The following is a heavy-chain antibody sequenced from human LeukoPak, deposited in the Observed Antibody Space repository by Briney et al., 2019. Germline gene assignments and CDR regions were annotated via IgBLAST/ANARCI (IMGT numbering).Heavy chain of an antibody. CDR1: GFSFSSYG. J-gene: IGHJ3*02. CDR2: ISGSGSST. CDR3: AKFRKPMALLDAFDM. Sequence: GGSLRLSCVVSGFSFSSYGMNWVRQAPGKGLEWLSIISGSGSSTFYADSVKGRFTISRDNSKNTLYLQLNSLRAEDTAVYFCAKFRKPMALLDAFDMWGQGTMVTVSS. D-gene: IGHD1-14*01. V-gene: IGHV3-23*01.